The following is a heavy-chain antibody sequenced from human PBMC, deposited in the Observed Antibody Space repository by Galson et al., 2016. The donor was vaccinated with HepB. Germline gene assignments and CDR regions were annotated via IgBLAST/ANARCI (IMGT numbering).Heavy chain of an antibody. D-gene: IGHD2/OR15-2a*01. V-gene: IGHV4-39*01. CDR2: MFSSGNT. J-gene: IGHJ5*02. CDR1: GDSITTSRNY. Sequence: SETLSLTCSVFGDSITTSRNYWGWVRLSPGEGLEWIGSMFSSGNTYSNPTLKNRVTMSADTSRNQFSLRLASVTTADSALYYCAKHKGRNWFDPWGRGTLVIVSS. CDR3: AKHKGRNWFDP.